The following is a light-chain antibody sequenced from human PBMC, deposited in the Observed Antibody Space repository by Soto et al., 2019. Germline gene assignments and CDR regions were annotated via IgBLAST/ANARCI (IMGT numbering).Light chain of an antibody. J-gene: IGKJ3*01. V-gene: IGKV1-27*01. CDR1: QGIRNS. CDR2: GAS. Sequence: DTQMTQSPSSLSASIGDRVTITCRASQGIRNSVAWYQHKPGKVPNLLIYGASTLQSGVPSRFSGSGSETDFTLTITSLQPEDVATYYCQTYNSAPYTFGPGTKVDIK. CDR3: QTYNSAPYT.